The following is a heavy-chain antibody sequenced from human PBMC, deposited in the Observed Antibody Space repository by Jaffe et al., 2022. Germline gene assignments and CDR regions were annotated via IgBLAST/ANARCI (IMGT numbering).Heavy chain of an antibody. J-gene: IGHJ5*02. CDR1: GFTFSGSA. V-gene: IGHV3-73*02. D-gene: IGHD3-22*01. CDR3: TRHATYYDSSGYGSAYPETNWFDP. Sequence: EVQLVESGGGLVQPGGSLKLSCAASGFTFSGSAMHWVRQASGKGLEWVGRIRSKANSYATAYAASVKGRFTISRDDSKNTAYLQMNSLKTEDTAVYYCTRHATYYDSSGYGSAYPETNWFDPWGQGTLVTVSS. CDR2: IRSKANSYAT.